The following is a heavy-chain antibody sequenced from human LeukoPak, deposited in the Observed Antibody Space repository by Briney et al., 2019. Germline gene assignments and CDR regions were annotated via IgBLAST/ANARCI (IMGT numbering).Heavy chain of an antibody. V-gene: IGHV3-23*01. CDR2: ISGSGGST. CDR1: GFTLSSYA. J-gene: IGHJ6*02. Sequence: GGSLRLSCAASGFTLSSYAMSWVRQAPGKGLEWVSAISGSGGSTYYADSVKGRFTISRDNSKNTLYLQMNSLRAEDTAVYYCAKDRRDSYGFCYYYYGMDVWGQGTTVTVSS. D-gene: IGHD5-18*01. CDR3: AKDRRDSYGFCYYYYGMDV.